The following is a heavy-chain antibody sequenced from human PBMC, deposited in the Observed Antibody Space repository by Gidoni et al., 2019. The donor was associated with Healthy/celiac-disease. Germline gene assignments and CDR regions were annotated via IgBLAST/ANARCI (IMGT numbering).Heavy chain of an antibody. Sequence: EVQLVESGGGLVKPGGSLRLSCAASGFTFSSYSMNWVRQAPGKGLEWVSSISSSSSYIYYADSVKGRFTIARDNAKNSLYLQMNSLRAEDTAVYYCASLYNWNGVDYWGQGTLVTVSS. V-gene: IGHV3-21*01. CDR1: GFTFSSYS. CDR3: ASLYNWNGVDY. J-gene: IGHJ4*02. CDR2: ISSSSSYI. D-gene: IGHD1-1*01.